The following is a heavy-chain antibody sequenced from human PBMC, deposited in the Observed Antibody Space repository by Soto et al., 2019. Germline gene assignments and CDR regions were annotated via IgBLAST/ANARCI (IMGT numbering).Heavy chain of an antibody. CDR3: AKYVPTCSGGTCHRNFDY. CDR2: IGAGADVT. V-gene: IGHV3-23*01. Sequence: EVQLLGSGGGLVQPGGSLRLSCAASGFTFSSYPMTWVRQAPGKGLEWVSSIGAGADVTYYADSVKGRFTISRDNYKNTLFLQMNSLRADDTAVHYCAKYVPTCSGGTCHRNFDYWGQGTLVTVSS. J-gene: IGHJ4*02. CDR1: GFTFSSYP. D-gene: IGHD2-15*01.